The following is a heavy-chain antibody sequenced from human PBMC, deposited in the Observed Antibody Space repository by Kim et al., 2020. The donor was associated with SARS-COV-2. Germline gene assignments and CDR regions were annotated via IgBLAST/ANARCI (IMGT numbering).Heavy chain of an antibody. CDR2: IYYSGST. CDR1: GGSISSSSYY. V-gene: IGHV4-39*01. D-gene: IGHD6-19*01. J-gene: IGHJ5*02. Sequence: SETLSLTCTVSGGSISSSSYYWGWIRQPPGKGLEWIGSIYYSGSTYYNPSLKSRVTISVDTSKNQFSLKLSSVTAADTAVYYCARQGGIAVAGTNWFDPWGQGTLVTVSS. CDR3: ARQGGIAVAGTNWFDP.